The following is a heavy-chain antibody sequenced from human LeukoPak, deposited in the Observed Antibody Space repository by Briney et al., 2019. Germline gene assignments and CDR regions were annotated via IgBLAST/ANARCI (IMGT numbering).Heavy chain of an antibody. Sequence: ALLKVSCEASGYTYTGHYMHWGRQTPGQRLEWLGCIYPKSGGTNYAQKFQSRVTMTRDTSITTACMELNIIKSDDRAVYYCVRDGYSGGAFDIWGQGTMVTVSS. CDR3: VRDGYSGGAFDI. CDR2: IYPKSGGT. V-gene: IGHV1-2*02. CDR1: GYTYTGHY. J-gene: IGHJ3*02. D-gene: IGHD5-12*01.